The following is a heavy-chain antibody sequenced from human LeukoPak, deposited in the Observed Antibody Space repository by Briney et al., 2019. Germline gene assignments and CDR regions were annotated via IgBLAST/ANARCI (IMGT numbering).Heavy chain of an antibody. J-gene: IGHJ4*02. D-gene: IGHD3-10*01. CDR3: ARIRDYYGSGSYSYYFDY. CDR2: INPNSGDT. V-gene: IGHV1-2*06. Sequence: ASVKVSCKASGYTFTGYYVHWVRQAPGQGLEWVGRINPNSGDTNYAQKLQGRVTMTTDTSTSTAYMELRSLRSDDTAVYYCARIRDYYGSGSYSYYFDYWGQGTLVTVSS. CDR1: GYTFTGYY.